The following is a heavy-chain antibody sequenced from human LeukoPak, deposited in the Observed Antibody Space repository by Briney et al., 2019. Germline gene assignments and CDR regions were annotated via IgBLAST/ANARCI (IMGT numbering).Heavy chain of an antibody. CDR1: GFTFSSYA. Sequence: GGSLRLSCAASGFTFSSYAMSWVRQAPGKALEWVSAISGSGGSTYYADSVKGRFTISRDNSKNTLYLQMNSLRAEDTAVYYCAKIPPVQWELLCFDYWGQGTLVTVSS. J-gene: IGHJ4*02. CDR3: AKIPPVQWELLCFDY. V-gene: IGHV3-23*01. D-gene: IGHD1-26*01. CDR2: ISGSGGST.